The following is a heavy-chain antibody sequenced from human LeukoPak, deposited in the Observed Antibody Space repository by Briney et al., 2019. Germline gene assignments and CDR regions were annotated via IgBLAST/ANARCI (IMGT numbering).Heavy chain of an antibody. D-gene: IGHD4-17*01. J-gene: IGHJ4*02. V-gene: IGHV4-34*01. CDR2: INHSGST. CDR1: GGSFTGYY. CDR3: ARGTMTTVTYYFDY. Sequence: SETLSLTCAVSGGSFTGYYWSWVRQPPGKGLEWIGEINHSGSTNYNPSLKSRVTISVDASKNQFSLKLSSVTAADTAVYYCARGTMTTVTYYFDYWGQGTLVTVSA.